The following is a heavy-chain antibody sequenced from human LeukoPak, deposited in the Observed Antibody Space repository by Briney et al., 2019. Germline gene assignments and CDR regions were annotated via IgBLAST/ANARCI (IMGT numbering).Heavy chain of an antibody. V-gene: IGHV3-23*01. CDR3: AKVLGQQLAPFDY. D-gene: IGHD6-13*01. CDR2: MSGKGGHR. J-gene: IGHJ4*02. Sequence: GGSLSLSCAAYGFTFSTYAMTWVGQAQGKGLEWVATMSGKGGHRSYPHSPKGRFTISRDNSKNTLHLQMSSLRAEDTAVYYCAKVLGQQLAPFDYWGEGSLVTVSS. CDR1: GFTFSTYA.